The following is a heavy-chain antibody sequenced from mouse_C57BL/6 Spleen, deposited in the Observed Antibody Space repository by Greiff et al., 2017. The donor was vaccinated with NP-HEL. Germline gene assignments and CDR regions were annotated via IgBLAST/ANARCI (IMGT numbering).Heavy chain of an antibody. CDR2: IRSKSNNYAT. Sequence: EVQGVESGGGLVQPKGSLKLSCAASGFSFNTYAMNWVRQAPGKGLEWVARIRSKSNNYATYYADSVKDRFTISRDDSESMLYLQMNNLKTEDTAMYYCVRHGVGSNYGYFDVWGTGTTVTVSS. V-gene: IGHV10-1*01. J-gene: IGHJ1*03. CDR3: VRHGVGSNYGYFDV. D-gene: IGHD1-1*01. CDR1: GFSFNTYA.